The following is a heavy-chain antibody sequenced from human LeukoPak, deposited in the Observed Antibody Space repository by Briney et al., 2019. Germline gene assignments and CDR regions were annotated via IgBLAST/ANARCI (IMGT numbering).Heavy chain of an antibody. CDR3: ARVGFLEWLSWFDP. D-gene: IGHD3-3*02. CDR2: IYDSGRT. J-gene: IGHJ5*02. Sequence: SETLSLTCTVSGGSISSYYWTWIRQPPGKGLEWIGYIYDSGRTNYNPSLKSRVTISVDTSRKQFSLKLSSVTAADTAVYYCARVGFLEWLSWFDPWGQGTLVTVSS. CDR1: GGSISSYY. V-gene: IGHV4-59*01.